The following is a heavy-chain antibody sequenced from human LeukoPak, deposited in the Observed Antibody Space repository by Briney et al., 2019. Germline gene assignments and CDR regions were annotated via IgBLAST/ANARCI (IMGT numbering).Heavy chain of an antibody. Sequence: SETLSLTCTVSGGSISPHYWTWIRQTPGKGLEWIGYVYYNGLTGYNASLRSRLILSVDTARNQVSLKLTSVTAADTAVYYCARDGARLTGTPGIDVWGHGTTVTVSS. CDR3: ARDGARLTGTPGIDV. CDR1: GGSISPHY. J-gene: IGHJ6*02. CDR2: VYYNGLT. D-gene: IGHD4-17*01. V-gene: IGHV4-59*11.